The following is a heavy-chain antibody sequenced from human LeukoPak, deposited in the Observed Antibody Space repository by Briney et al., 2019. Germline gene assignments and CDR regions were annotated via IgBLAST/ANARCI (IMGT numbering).Heavy chain of an antibody. CDR2: IYTSGST. Sequence: PSQTLSLTCTVSGGSISSGSYYWSWIRQPAGKGLEWIGRIYTSGSTNYNPSLKSRVTISVDTSKNQFSLKLSSVTAADTAVYYCARVGSHYDFWSGPSHFDYWGQGTLVTVSS. CDR3: ARVGSHYDFWSGPSHFDY. CDR1: GGSISSGSYY. V-gene: IGHV4-61*02. J-gene: IGHJ4*02. D-gene: IGHD3-3*01.